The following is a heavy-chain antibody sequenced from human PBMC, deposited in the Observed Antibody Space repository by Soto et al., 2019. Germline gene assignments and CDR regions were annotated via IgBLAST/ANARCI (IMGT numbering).Heavy chain of an antibody. CDR1: GYTFTSYG. Sequence: ASVKVSCKASGYTFTSYGISWVRQASGQGLEWMGWISAYNGNTNYAQKLQGRVTMTTDTSTSTAYMELRSLRSDDTSVYYCARSVNIVGNWFDPWGQGTLVTVSS. D-gene: IGHD5-12*01. J-gene: IGHJ5*02. CDR2: ISAYNGNT. CDR3: ARSVNIVGNWFDP. V-gene: IGHV1-18*01.